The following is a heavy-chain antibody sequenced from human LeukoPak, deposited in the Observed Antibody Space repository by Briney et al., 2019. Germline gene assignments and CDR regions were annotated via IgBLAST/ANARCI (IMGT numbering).Heavy chain of an antibody. D-gene: IGHD3-3*01. V-gene: IGHV3-48*01. CDR3: ARDPDDLAPTEYYFDY. J-gene: IGHJ4*02. Sequence: GGSLRLSCAASGFTFSSDSMNWVRQAPGKGLEWVSYISSSSSTIYYADSVKGRFTISRDNAKNSLYLQMNSLRAEDTAVYYCARDPDDLAPTEYYFDYWGQGTLVTVSS. CDR1: GFTFSSDS. CDR2: ISSSSSTI.